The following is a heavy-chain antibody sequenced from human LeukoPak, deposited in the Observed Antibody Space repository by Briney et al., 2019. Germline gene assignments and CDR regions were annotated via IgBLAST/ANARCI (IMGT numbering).Heavy chain of an antibody. D-gene: IGHD2-2*02. V-gene: IGHV4-34*01. CDR3: ATTNCSSTSCYTTHFDY. CDR2: INHSGST. J-gene: IGHJ4*02. Sequence: SETLSLTCAVYGGSFSGYYWSWIRQPPGKGLEWIGEINHSGSTNYNPSLKSRVTISVDTSKNQFSLKLSSVTAADTAVYYCATTNCSSTSCYTTHFDYWGQGTLVTVSS. CDR1: GGSFSGYY.